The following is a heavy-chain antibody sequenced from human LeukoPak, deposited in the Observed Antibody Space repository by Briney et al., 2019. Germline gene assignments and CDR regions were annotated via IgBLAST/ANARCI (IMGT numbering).Heavy chain of an antibody. CDR3: ARRSSWYTGLDY. Sequence: GGSLRLSCAASGFTFDNYGMSWVRQVPGKGREGVSGMNAKGGSTAYADSVRGRVTISRDNSKHTLYPPMNSLRAEDTAVYYCARRSSWYTGLDYWGQGTLVTVSS. J-gene: IGHJ4*02. D-gene: IGHD6-13*01. CDR2: MNAKGGST. CDR1: GFTFDNYG. V-gene: IGHV3-20*04.